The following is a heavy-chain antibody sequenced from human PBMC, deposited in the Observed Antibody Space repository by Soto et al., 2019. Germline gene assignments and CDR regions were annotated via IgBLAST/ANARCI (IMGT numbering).Heavy chain of an antibody. J-gene: IGHJ4*02. Sequence: QVQLVESGGGVVQPGRSLRLSCVASGFTFSSHAMHWVRQAPVKGLEWVAVIWYDGSKKYYADSVKGRFTVARDDSKNTLYLQMNSLRVEDTAVYYCARDPGYSNYDFDYWGQGTLVTVSP. CDR2: IWYDGSKK. CDR1: GFTFSSHA. CDR3: ARDPGYSNYDFDY. D-gene: IGHD5-12*01. V-gene: IGHV3-33*01.